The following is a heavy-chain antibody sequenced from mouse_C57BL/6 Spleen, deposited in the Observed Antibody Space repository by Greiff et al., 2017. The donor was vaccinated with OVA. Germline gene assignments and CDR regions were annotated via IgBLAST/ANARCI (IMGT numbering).Heavy chain of an antibody. V-gene: IGHV1-15*01. CDR3: TREVGY. CDR1: GYTFTDYE. CDR2: IDPETGGT. Sequence: VQGVESGAELVRPGASVTLSCKASGYTFTDYEMHWVKQTPVHGLEWIGAIDPETGGTAYNQKFKGKAILTADKSSSTAYMELRSLTSEDSAVYYCTREVGYWGQGTTLTVSS. J-gene: IGHJ2*01.